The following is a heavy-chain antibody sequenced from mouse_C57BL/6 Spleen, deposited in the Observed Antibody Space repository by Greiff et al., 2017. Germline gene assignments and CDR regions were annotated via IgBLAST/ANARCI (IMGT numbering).Heavy chain of an antibody. CDR1: GYTFTSYW. Sequence: QVQLQQPGAELVRPGSSVKLSCKASGYTFTSYWMDWVKQRPGQGLEWIGNIYPSDSETHYNQKFKDKATLTVDKSSSTAYMQLSSLTSEDSAVYDCARTAQAWFAYWGQGTLVTVSA. J-gene: IGHJ3*01. D-gene: IGHD3-2*02. V-gene: IGHV1-61*01. CDR2: IYPSDSET. CDR3: ARTAQAWFAY.